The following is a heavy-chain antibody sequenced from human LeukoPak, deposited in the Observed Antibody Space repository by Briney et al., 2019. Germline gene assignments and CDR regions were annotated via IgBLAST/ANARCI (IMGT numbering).Heavy chain of an antibody. J-gene: IGHJ4*02. D-gene: IGHD3-10*01. Sequence: SETLSLTCTVSGGSIGSSSYYWGWIRQPPGKGLNWIGSIYYSGSTYYNPSLKSRVTISVDTSKNQFSLKLSSVTAADTAVYYCARAPYYYGSCDYWGQGTLVTVSS. CDR1: GGSIGSSSYY. V-gene: IGHV4-39*07. CDR3: ARAPYYYGSCDY. CDR2: IYYSGST.